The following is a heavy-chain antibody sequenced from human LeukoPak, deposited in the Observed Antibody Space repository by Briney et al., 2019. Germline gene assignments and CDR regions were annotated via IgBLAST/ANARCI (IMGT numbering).Heavy chain of an antibody. D-gene: IGHD3-16*02. CDR3: AREILGWGSYPEF. J-gene: IGHJ4*02. CDR1: GFAFNTYA. Sequence: GRSLRLSCAASGFAFNTYAMHWVRQAPGQGLEWVALIWHDGSHKFYSNSVRGQFTISRDNSKDTVSLQMNNLRPEVTAVYYCAREILGWGSYPEFWGQGTLVSVSS. V-gene: IGHV3-33*01. CDR2: IWHDGSHK.